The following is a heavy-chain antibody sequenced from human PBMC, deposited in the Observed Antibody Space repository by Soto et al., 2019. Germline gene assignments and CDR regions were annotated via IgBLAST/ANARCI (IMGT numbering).Heavy chain of an antibody. D-gene: IGHD1-26*01. J-gene: IGHJ4*02. CDR1: GFTFNSYG. V-gene: IGHV3-33*01. CDR3: ARDPIGPGIFDY. CDR2: IWNDASNK. Sequence: GALRLSCVASGFTFNSYGMHWVRQAPGKGLEWVAVIWNDASNKYYAESVKGRFTISRDNTKNTMYLQMNSLRAEDTAVYYCARDPIGPGIFDYWGQGTLVTVSS.